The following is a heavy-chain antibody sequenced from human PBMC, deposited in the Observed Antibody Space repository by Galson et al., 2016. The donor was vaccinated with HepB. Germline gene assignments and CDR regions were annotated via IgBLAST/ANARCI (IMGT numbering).Heavy chain of an antibody. CDR3: AGGFPGRIIVAEFDP. CDR2: INPNSGGT. CDR1: GYPFTGYY. J-gene: IGHJ5*02. D-gene: IGHD6-19*01. Sequence: SVKVSCKASGYPFTGYYMHWVRQAPGQGLEWMGWINPNSGGTNYAQKFQGRVTITRDTSISTAYMELSRLRSDDTAVYYCAGGFPGRIIVAEFDPWGQGTLVTVSS. V-gene: IGHV1-2*02.